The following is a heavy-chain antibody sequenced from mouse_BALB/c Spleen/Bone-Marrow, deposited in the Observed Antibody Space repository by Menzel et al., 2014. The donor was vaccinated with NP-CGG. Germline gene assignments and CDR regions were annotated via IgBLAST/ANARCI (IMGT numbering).Heavy chain of an antibody. CDR3: ARFPIDY. CDR2: IRNKAYGYTS. V-gene: IGHV7-3*02. Sequence: EVMLVESGGGLVQPGGSLRLSCTTSGFTFTDYYMSWVRQPPGKALEWLAFIRNKAYGYTSEYSASVRGRFTISRDNSQSSRYLQMNTLRSYYSATYYGARFPIDYWGQGTSVTVSS. J-gene: IGHJ4*01. CDR1: GFTFTDYY.